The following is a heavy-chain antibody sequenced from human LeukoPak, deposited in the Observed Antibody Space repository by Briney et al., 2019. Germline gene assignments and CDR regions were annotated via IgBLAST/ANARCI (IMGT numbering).Heavy chain of an antibody. CDR3: ARGTGYGDYFDY. Sequence: SETLSLTCTVSGGSISGYYWSWIRQPPGKGLEWIGYIYYSGSTNYNPSLKSRVTISVDTSKNQFSLKLSSVTAADTAVYYCARGTGYGDYFDYWGQGTLVTVSS. CDR2: IYYSGST. D-gene: IGHD4-17*01. V-gene: IGHV4-59*01. CDR1: GGSISGYY. J-gene: IGHJ4*02.